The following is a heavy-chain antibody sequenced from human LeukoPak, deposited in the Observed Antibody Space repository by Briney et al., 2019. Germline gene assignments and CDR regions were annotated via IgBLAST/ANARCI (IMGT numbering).Heavy chain of an antibody. J-gene: IGHJ4*02. CDR2: INPSVGST. CDR3: ARWNSYGDYGGPGIDY. D-gene: IGHD4-17*01. Sequence: ASVKVSCKASGYTFTSYYMHWVRQAPGQGLEWMGIINPSVGSTSYAQKFQGRVTMTRDTSTSTVYMELSSLRSEDTAVYYCARWNSYGDYGGPGIDYWGQGTLVTVSS. V-gene: IGHV1-46*01. CDR1: GYTFTSYY.